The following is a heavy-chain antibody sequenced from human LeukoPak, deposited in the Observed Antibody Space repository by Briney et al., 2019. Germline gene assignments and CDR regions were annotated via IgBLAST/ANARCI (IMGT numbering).Heavy chain of an antibody. V-gene: IGHV1-69*02. Sequence: SVKVSCKASGGTFSSYTISWVRQAPGQGLEWMGRIIPIRGIAKYAQKLQGRVTITEDKSTSTAYMALSSLRSEDTAVYYCARGCDDFWCGYFPTNWFDPWGQGTLVTVSS. D-gene: IGHD3-3*01. CDR3: ARGCDDFWCGYFPTNWFDP. CDR1: GGTFSSYT. CDR2: IIPIRGIA. J-gene: IGHJ5*02.